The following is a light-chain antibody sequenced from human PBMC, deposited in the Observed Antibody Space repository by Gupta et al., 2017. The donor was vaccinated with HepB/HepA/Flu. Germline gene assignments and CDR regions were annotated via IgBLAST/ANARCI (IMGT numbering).Light chain of an antibody. CDR2: SAS. CDR3: QHRGT. V-gene: IGKV3-11*01. CDR1: QSVNSY. J-gene: IGKJ1*01. Sequence: VLTQSPATLSLSPGERATLSCRASQSVNSYLAWYQQRPGQAPRLLLYSASSRATGIPARFMGSGSGTDVTLTISSLEPEDFAGYDGQHRGTFGRGTNVEIK.